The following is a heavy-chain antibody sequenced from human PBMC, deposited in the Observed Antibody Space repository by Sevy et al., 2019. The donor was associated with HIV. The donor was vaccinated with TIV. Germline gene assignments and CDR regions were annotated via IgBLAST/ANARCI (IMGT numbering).Heavy chain of an antibody. Sequence: GGSLRLSCAASGFIFSSYGMHWVRRAPVKGLEWVTIISYDGSSKHYADSVKGRFTISRDNFENILYLQMNSLRTDDTAVYCCVKGGVTWELLDYWGQGTLVTVSS. J-gene: IGHJ4*02. CDR3: VKGGVTWELLDY. D-gene: IGHD1-26*01. CDR2: ISYDGSSK. V-gene: IGHV3-30*18. CDR1: GFIFSSYG.